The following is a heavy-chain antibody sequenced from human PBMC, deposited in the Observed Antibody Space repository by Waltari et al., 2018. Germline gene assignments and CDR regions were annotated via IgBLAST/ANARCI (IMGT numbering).Heavy chain of an antibody. CDR3: ARLLGGVTTFDS. CDR1: GFTFGSFW. D-gene: IGHD3-16*01. V-gene: IGHV3-7*01. CDR2: IKQDGREK. Sequence: EVQLVESGGGLVQPGGPLRLSCAASGFTFGSFWMSGVRQAPGKGLEWVASIKQDGREKYYVDSVKGRFTISRDNVDYSLFLQMSTLRAEDTAVYYCARLLGGVTTFDSWGQGTLVTVSS. J-gene: IGHJ4*02.